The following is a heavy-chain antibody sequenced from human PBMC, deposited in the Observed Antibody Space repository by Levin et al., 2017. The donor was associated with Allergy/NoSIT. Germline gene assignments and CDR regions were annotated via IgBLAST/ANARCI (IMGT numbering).Heavy chain of an antibody. CDR2: IYYSGST. CDR3: ARHLVRGVSYPASIDY. Sequence: PGGSLRLSCTVSGGSISSSTYYWGWIRQPPGKGLEWIGSIYYSGSTYYNPSLKSRVTISVDTSKNQFSLKLNSVTAADTAVYYCARHLVRGVSYPASIDYWGQGTLVAVSS. D-gene: IGHD3-10*01. CDR1: GGSISSSTYY. V-gene: IGHV4-39*01. J-gene: IGHJ4*02.